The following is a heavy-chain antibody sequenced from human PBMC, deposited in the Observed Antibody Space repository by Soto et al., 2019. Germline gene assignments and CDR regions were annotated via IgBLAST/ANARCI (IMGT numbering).Heavy chain of an antibody. D-gene: IGHD3-22*01. CDR1: GGTFSSFA. CDR2: IIPIFDSS. CDR3: VGYYYDTSGYYYDY. V-gene: IGHV1-69*18. J-gene: IGHJ4*02. Sequence: QVQLVQSGAEVKKPGSSVKVSCKASGGTFSSFAISWVRQAPGQGLEWMGRIIPIFDSSNYAQKFQGRVTITADESTSTAYMELSSLRSEDTAVVYCVGYYYDTSGYYYDYWGQGTLVTVSS.